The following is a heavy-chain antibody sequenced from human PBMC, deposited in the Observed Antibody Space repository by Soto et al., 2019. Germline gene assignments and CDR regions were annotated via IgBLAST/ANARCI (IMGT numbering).Heavy chain of an antibody. V-gene: IGHV1-24*01. D-gene: IGHD3-22*01. J-gene: IGHJ3*02. CDR2: FDPEDGET. CDR1: GYTLTELS. CDR3: ARSTQNYYDSSALDAFDI. Sequence: GASVKVSCKVSGYTLTELSMHWVRQAPGKGLEWMGGFDPEDGETIYAQKFQGRVTMTEDTSTDTAYMELSSLRSEDTAVYYCARSTQNYYDSSALDAFDIWGQGTMVPVSS.